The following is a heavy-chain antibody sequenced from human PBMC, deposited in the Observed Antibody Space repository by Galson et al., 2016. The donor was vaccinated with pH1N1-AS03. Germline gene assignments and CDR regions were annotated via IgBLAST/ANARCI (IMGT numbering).Heavy chain of an antibody. Sequence: SLRLSCAASGFTFSSHGMHWVRQTPGKGLEWVAVIWHDGSEKYYADSVKGRFTISRDNSKNTLYLQMNSLRAEDTAVYYCARVRHYYDYIWGTYRYDWYFDLWGRGTLVTVSS. CDR2: IWHDGSEK. V-gene: IGHV3-33*01. CDR1: GFTFSSHG. D-gene: IGHD3-16*02. CDR3: ARVRHYYDYIWGTYRYDWYFDL. J-gene: IGHJ2*01.